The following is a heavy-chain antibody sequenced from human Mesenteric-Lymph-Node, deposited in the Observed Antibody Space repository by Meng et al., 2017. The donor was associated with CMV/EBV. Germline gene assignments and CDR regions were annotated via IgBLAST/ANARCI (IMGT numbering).Heavy chain of an antibody. CDR3: ASPNYYGSGSSPWFDP. CDR2: MFTSGSA. Sequence: QMQLQESGPGLVKPSQTLALTCLVSGGSISSGSYHWSWTRQPAGKGLEWIGQMFTSGSANYNPSLQSRVTMSTDTSKNQFSLNLSSVTAADTAVYYCASPNYYGSGSSPWFDPWGQGTLVTVSS. CDR1: GGSISSGSYH. D-gene: IGHD3-10*01. V-gene: IGHV4-61*02. J-gene: IGHJ5*02.